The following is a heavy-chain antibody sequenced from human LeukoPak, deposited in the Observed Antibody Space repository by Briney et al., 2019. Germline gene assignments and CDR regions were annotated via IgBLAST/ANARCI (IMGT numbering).Heavy chain of an antibody. J-gene: IGHJ4*02. CDR2: IASTADGGTT. CDR1: GFTFSSVW. Sequence: GSLRLSCAASGFTFSSVWMSWVRQAPGKGLGWVGRIASTADGGTTDYAAPVKGRFTISRDDSKDPLYLQMNSLKTEDTAVYFCSEGLDYWGQGTLVTVSS. CDR3: SEGLDY. V-gene: IGHV3-15*04.